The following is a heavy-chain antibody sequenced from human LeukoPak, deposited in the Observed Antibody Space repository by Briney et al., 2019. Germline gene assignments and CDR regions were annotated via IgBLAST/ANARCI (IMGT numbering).Heavy chain of an antibody. CDR1: GGSFSGYF. J-gene: IGHJ4*02. Sequence: SETLSLTCAVYGGSFSGYFWTWIRQPPGKGLEWIGKITHSRSTNYNPSLKSRVTISIDTSKNEFSLNLSSVTAADTAVYYCARGYPYYYDSSGYFRAKYYFDYWGQGTLVTVSS. CDR3: ARGYPYYYDSSGYFRAKYYFDY. V-gene: IGHV4-34*01. CDR2: ITHSRST. D-gene: IGHD3-22*01.